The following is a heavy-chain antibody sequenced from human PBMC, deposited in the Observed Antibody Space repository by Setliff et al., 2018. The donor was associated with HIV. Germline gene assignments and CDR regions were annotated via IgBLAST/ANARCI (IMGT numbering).Heavy chain of an antibody. CDR1: GGLISSGSYY. Sequence: SETLSLTCNVPGGLISSGSYYWGWIRQPPGKGLEWTASIYHSGSTYYNPSLKSRVTISVDTSKNQFSLKLSSVTAADTAVYYCASSPAWRSDYGLHTFDYWGQGTLVTVSS. D-gene: IGHD4-17*01. CDR2: IYHSGST. J-gene: IGHJ4*02. CDR3: ASSPAWRSDYGLHTFDY. V-gene: IGHV4-39*01.